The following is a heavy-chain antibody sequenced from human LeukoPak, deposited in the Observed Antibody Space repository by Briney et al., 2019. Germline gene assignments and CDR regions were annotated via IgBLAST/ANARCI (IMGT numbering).Heavy chain of an antibody. CDR3: AKDLGYSSSWTIDY. CDR2: IHGSGGTT. CDR1: GFTFSNYV. D-gene: IGHD6-13*01. V-gene: IGHV3-23*01. J-gene: IGHJ4*02. Sequence: GGSLRLSCAASGFTFSNYVMSWVRQAPGKGLEWVSAIHGSGGTTFYVDSVKGRFTISRDNSKNTLYLQMNSLRAEDTAVYYCAKDLGYSSSWTIDYWGQGTQVTVSS.